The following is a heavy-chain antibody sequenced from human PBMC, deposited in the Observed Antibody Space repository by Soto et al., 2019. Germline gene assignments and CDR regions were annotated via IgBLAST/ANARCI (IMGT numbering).Heavy chain of an antibody. V-gene: IGHV4-38-2*01. J-gene: IGHJ4*02. D-gene: IGHD3-10*01. CDR2: IYYTGST. Sequence: SETLSLTCAVSGYSISSGYYWGWIRQPPGKGLEWIGRIYYTGSTNYNPSLKSRVTMSVGTSKKQFSLKLTSVTAADTAVYYCARQRGNYFDYWGQGSLVTVSS. CDR1: GYSISSGYY. CDR3: ARQRGNYFDY.